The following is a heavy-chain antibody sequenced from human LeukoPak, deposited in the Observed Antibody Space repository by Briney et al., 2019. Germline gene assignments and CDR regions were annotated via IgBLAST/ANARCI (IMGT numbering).Heavy chain of an antibody. D-gene: IGHD3-3*01. CDR2: IVVGSGNT. J-gene: IGHJ6*02. CDR3: AADPDDLNYYYYGMDV. Sequence: SVKVSCKASGFTFTSSAVQWVRQARGERLEWIGWIVVGSGNTNYAQKFQERVTITRDMSTSTAYMELSSLRSEDTAVYYCAADPDDLNYYYYGMDVWGQGTTVTVSS. V-gene: IGHV1-58*01. CDR1: GFTFTSSA.